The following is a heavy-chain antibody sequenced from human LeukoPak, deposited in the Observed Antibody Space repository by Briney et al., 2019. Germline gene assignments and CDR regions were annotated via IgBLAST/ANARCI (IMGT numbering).Heavy chain of an antibody. D-gene: IGHD6-19*01. Sequence: PGGSLRLSCAASGFSFDDYAMHWVRQAPGKGLEWVAGISWNSGSIDYVDSVKGRFTISRDNSKNTLYLQMNSLRAEDTAVYFCAREREQWHAFDIWGQGTMVTVSS. J-gene: IGHJ3*02. CDR1: GFSFDDYA. CDR3: AREREQWHAFDI. V-gene: IGHV3-9*01. CDR2: ISWNSGSI.